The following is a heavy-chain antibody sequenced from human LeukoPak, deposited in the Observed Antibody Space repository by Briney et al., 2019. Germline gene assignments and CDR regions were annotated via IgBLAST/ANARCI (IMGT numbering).Heavy chain of an antibody. D-gene: IGHD5-18*01. Sequence: SETVSLTCGVSGGSISSNNWWSWVRQPPGQGLEWIGEIYHSGSANYNPSLKSRVTISVDKSKNQLSLKLISVTAADTAVYYCARDVGTALVTGDYWGQGTLVTVSS. CDR3: ARDVGTALVTGDY. V-gene: IGHV4-4*02. CDR2: IYHSGSA. J-gene: IGHJ4*02. CDR1: GGSISSNNW.